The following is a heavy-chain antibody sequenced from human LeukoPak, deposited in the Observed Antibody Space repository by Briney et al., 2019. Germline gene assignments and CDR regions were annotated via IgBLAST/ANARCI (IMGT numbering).Heavy chain of an antibody. Sequence: SETLSLTCAVYGGSFSGYYWNWIRQPPGKGLEWIGEINHSGSANYDPSLKSRVTMSVDTSKNQFSLKLTSVTAADTAVYYCARHLGATALYYYYYMDVWGKGTPVTVSS. V-gene: IGHV4-34*01. CDR2: INHSGSA. CDR3: ARHLGATALYYYYYMDV. CDR1: GGSFSGYY. J-gene: IGHJ6*03. D-gene: IGHD1-26*01.